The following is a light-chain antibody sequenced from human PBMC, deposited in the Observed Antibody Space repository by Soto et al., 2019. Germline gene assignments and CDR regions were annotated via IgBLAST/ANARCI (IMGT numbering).Light chain of an antibody. CDR3: QQYGDSPFT. CDR2: AAS. J-gene: IGKJ3*01. V-gene: IGKV3-20*01. CDR1: QTVTVNS. Sequence: EIVLTQSPGTLSLSPGEGATLSCRASQTVTVNSLAWYQQTPGQTPRLLIYAASTRATGIPDRFNGSGSGTDFVLTISRLEPEDFEMYYCQQYGDSPFTFGPGTKVDIK.